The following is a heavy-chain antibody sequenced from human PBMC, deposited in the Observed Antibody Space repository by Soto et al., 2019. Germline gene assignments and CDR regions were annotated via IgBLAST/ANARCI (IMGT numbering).Heavy chain of an antibody. CDR2: ISSSGSTI. J-gene: IGHJ5*02. CDR1: GFTFSDYD. CDR3: ARDFFSDSSGSNWFDP. Sequence: QVQLVESGGGLVKPGGSLRLSCAASGFTFSDYDMSWIRQAPGKGLEWVSYISSSGSTIYYADSVKGRFTISRDNAKNSLYLQMNSLRAQDTAVYHCARDFFSDSSGSNWFDPWGQGTLVTVSS. V-gene: IGHV3-11*01. D-gene: IGHD6-19*01.